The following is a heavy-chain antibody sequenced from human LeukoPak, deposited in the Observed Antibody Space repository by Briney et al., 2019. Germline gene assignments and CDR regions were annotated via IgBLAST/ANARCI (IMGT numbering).Heavy chain of an antibody. CDR2: TNSNNGDT. V-gene: IGHV1-2*02. Sequence: EASVKVSCKASGYIFTGYYLHWVRQAPGQGLEWVGGTNSNNGDTHYAQNFQGRVTMTRDTSISTAYMELSRLGSDDTAVYYCARDGDGYNLDWGQGTLVTVSS. J-gene: IGHJ4*02. CDR1: GYIFTGYY. CDR3: ARDGDGYNLD. D-gene: IGHD5-24*01.